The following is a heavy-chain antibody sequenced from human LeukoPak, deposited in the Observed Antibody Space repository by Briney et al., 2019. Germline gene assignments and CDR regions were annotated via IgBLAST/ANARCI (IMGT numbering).Heavy chain of an antibody. D-gene: IGHD6-6*01. J-gene: IGHJ4*02. Sequence: ASVKVSCKASGYTFTSYGISWVRQAPGQGLEWMGGIIPIFGTANYAQKFQGRVTITADESTSTAYMELSSLRSEDTAVYYCARTNRSSGPFDYWGQGTLVTVSS. CDR1: GYTFTSYG. CDR3: ARTNRSSGPFDY. CDR2: IIPIFGTA. V-gene: IGHV1-69*13.